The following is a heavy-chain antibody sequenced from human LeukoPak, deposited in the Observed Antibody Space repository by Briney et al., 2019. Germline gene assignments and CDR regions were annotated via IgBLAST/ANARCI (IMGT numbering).Heavy chain of an antibody. CDR3: ARQISPVGWLQPWAFDI. Sequence: KSSETLSLTCTVSGGSISSSSYYWGWIRQPPGKGLEWIGSIYYSGSTYYNPSLKSRVTISVDTSKNQFSLKLSSVTAADTAVYCCARQISPVGWLQPWAFDIWGQGTMVTVSS. V-gene: IGHV4-39*01. CDR2: IYYSGST. D-gene: IGHD5-24*01. J-gene: IGHJ3*02. CDR1: GGSISSSSYY.